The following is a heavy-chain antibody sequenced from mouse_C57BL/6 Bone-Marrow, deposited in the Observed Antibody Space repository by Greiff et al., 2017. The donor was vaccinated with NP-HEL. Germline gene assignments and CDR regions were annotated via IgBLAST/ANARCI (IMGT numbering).Heavy chain of an antibody. V-gene: IGHV14-4*01. CDR1: GFNIKDDY. CDR2: IDPENGDT. Sequence: EVQLQQSGAELVRPGASVKLSCTASGFNIKDDYMHWVKQRPEQGLEWIGWIDPENGDTEYASKFQGKATITADTSSNTAYLQLSSLTSEDTAVYYCTTFDYDPTWFAYWGQGTLVTVSA. D-gene: IGHD2-4*01. CDR3: TTFDYDPTWFAY. J-gene: IGHJ3*01.